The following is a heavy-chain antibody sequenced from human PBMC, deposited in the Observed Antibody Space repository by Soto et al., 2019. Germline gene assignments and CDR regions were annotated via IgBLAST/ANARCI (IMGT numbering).Heavy chain of an antibody. J-gene: IGHJ4*02. CDR2: IKSKTDGGTT. Sequence: GGSLRLSCAASGFTFSNAWMSWVRQAPGKGLEWVGRIKSKTDGGTTDYAAPVKGRFTISRDDSKNTLYLQMNSLRAEDTAVYYCAKDPSGELLNKRYFDYWGQGTLVTVSS. V-gene: IGHV3-15*01. CDR3: AKDPSGELLNKRYFDY. CDR1: GFTFSNAW. D-gene: IGHD1-26*01.